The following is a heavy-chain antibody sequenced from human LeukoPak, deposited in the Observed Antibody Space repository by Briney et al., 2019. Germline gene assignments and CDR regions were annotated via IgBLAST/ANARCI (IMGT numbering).Heavy chain of an antibody. CDR2: ISSNGGST. D-gene: IGHD3-9*01. J-gene: IGHJ4*02. CDR1: GFTFSSYA. Sequence: GGSLGLSCAASGFTFSSYAMHWVRQAPGKGLEYVSAISSNGGSTYYANSVKGRFTISRDNSKNTLYLQMGSLRAEDMAVYYCARVRHDILTGPFDYWGQGTLVTVSS. CDR3: ARVRHDILTGPFDY. V-gene: IGHV3-64*01.